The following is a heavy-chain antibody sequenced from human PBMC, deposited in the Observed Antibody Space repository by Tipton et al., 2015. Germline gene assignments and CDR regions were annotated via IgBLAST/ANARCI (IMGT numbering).Heavy chain of an antibody. CDR2: INHSGRT. V-gene: IGHV4-34*01. Sequence: TLSLTCAVYGGSFSGYSWSWIRQPPGKGLEWIGEINHSGRTNYNPSLKSRVITSVDTSKNQFSLKLSSVTAADTAVYYCARLFYSTSWYWFDPWGQGTLVTVSS. CDR3: ARLFYSTSWYWFDP. J-gene: IGHJ5*02. D-gene: IGHD6-13*01. CDR1: GGSFSGYS.